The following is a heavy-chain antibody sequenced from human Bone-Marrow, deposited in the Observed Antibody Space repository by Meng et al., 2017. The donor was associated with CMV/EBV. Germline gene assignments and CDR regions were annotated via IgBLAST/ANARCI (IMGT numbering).Heavy chain of an antibody. J-gene: IGHJ3*02. CDR3: TTDPDFWSCYYDAFDI. CDR1: GFTFSNAW. V-gene: IGHV3-15*01. D-gene: IGHD3-3*01. CDR2: IKSKTDGGTT. Sequence: GGSLRLSCAASGFTFSNAWMSWVRQAPGKGLEWVGRIKSKTDGGTTDYAAPVKGRFTISRDDSKNTLYLQMNSLKTEDTAVYYCTTDPDFWSCYYDAFDIWGQGTMVTVSS.